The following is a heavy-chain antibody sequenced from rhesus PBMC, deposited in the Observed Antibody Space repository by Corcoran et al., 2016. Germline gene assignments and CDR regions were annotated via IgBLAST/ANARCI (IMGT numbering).Heavy chain of an antibody. CDR2: ITGSSTST. CDR3: ARERGEGTRGYFDI. V-gene: IGHV4S10*01. J-gene: IGHJ2*01. CDR1: GGSISESYR. D-gene: IGHD3-9*01. Sequence: QVQLQESGPGVVKPSETLSLTCAVSGGSISESYRWSLIRQPPGQGLEWIGYITGSSTSTNSNPSLKSRVTISQDTSKNQFSLKLSSVTAADTAVYYCARERGEGTRGYFDIWGPGTPITISS.